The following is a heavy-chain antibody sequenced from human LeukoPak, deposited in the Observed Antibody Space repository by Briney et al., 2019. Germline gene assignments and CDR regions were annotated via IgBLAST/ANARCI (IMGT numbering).Heavy chain of an antibody. CDR2: IYSSGST. CDR1: GGSISSHY. Sequence: PSETLSLTCTVSGGSISSHYWSWIRQPAGKGLQWIGRIYSSGSTNYNPSLKSRVTMSVDTSKNQFSLRLSSVTAADTAVYYCARDLGFWSGPDYWGQGTLVTVSS. J-gene: IGHJ4*02. V-gene: IGHV4-4*07. D-gene: IGHD3-3*01. CDR3: ARDLGFWSGPDY.